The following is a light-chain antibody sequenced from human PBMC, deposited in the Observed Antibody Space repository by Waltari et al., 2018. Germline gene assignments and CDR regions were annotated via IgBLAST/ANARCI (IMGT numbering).Light chain of an antibody. Sequence: DIHMTQSPSSLSASVGHSVTIACRASQRISSYLNWYQQKPGQAPKLLIYAASSLQSGVPSRFSGSGFGTDFTLTLNSLQPEDFAIYYCQQTYSNVRTFGQGTKVDVK. CDR1: QRISSY. CDR3: QQTYSNVRT. J-gene: IGKJ1*01. V-gene: IGKV1-39*01. CDR2: AAS.